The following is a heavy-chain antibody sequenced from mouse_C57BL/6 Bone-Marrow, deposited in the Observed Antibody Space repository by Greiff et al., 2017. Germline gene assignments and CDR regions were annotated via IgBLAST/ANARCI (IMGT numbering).Heavy chain of an antibody. D-gene: IGHD1-1*01. Sequence: QVQLQQPGAELVKPGASVKLSCKASGYTFTSYWMHWVKQRPGQGLEWIGMIHPNSGSTNYNEKFKSKATLTVDKSSSTAYMQLSSQTSEDSAVXYCARNYGSSNDYWGQGTTLTVSS. CDR2: IHPNSGST. CDR1: GYTFTSYW. V-gene: IGHV1-64*01. CDR3: ARNYGSSNDY. J-gene: IGHJ2*01.